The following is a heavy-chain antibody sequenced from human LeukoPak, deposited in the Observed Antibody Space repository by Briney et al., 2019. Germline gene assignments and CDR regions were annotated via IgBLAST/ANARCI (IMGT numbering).Heavy chain of an antibody. CDR3: ARQGTGRTYYFDY. CDR2: ISSSSSYI. D-gene: IGHD3-10*01. Sequence: GGSLRLSCAASGFTSSSYSMNWVRQAPGKGLEWVSSISSSSSYIYYADSVKGRFTISRDNAKNSLYLQMNSLRAEDTAVYYCARQGTGRTYYFDYWGQGTLVTVSS. V-gene: IGHV3-21*01. CDR1: GFTSSSYS. J-gene: IGHJ4*02.